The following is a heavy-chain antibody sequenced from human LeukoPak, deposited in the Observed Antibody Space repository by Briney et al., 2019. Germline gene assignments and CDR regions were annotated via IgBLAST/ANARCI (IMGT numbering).Heavy chain of an antibody. Sequence: GESLEISCRGSGYRFNGYWIGWVRQVPGKGLGWRGIIYPGGCDTRYSPSFQGQSTISADKSISTAYLQWSSLKASDTAMYYRARRLLGYCSGGSCECYFDYWGQGTLVTVSS. V-gene: IGHV5-51*01. D-gene: IGHD2-15*01. CDR2: IYPGGCDT. CDR1: GYRFNGYW. CDR3: ARRLLGYCSGGSCECYFDY. J-gene: IGHJ4*02.